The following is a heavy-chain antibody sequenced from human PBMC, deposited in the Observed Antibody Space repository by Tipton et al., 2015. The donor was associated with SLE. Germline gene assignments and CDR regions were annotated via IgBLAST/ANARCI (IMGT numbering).Heavy chain of an antibody. J-gene: IGHJ5*02. CDR3: ARGQNSDWFDP. V-gene: IGHV1-46*01. Sequence: QVQLVQSGAEVRKPGASVKFSCKASGYIFTSYYMHWVRQAPGQGLEWMGIIDPSGGTTSYAQKFRGRVTMTRDTSTSTVYMELSSLRSEDTAVYYCARGQNSDWFDPWGQGTLVTVSS. CDR1: GYIFTSYY. D-gene: IGHD2/OR15-2a*01. CDR2: IDPSGGTT.